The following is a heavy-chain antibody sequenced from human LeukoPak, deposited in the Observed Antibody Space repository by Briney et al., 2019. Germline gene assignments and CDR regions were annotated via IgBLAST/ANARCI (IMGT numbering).Heavy chain of an antibody. V-gene: IGHV4-34*01. D-gene: IGHD2-15*01. J-gene: IGHJ3*02. CDR2: INHSGST. CDR3: ARPNFYCSGGSCSHDAFDI. CDR1: GGSFSGYY. Sequence: SETLSLTCAVYGGSFSGYYWSWIRQPPGKGLEWIGEINHSGSTNYNPSLKSRVTISVDTSKNQFSLKLSSVTAADTAVYYCARPNFYCSGGSCSHDAFDIWGQGTMVIVSS.